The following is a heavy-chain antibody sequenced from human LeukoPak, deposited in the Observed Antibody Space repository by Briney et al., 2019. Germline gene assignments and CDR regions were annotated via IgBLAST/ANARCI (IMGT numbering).Heavy chain of an antibody. D-gene: IGHD2-15*01. CDR1: GGSISSYY. CDR2: IYTSGST. CDR3: ASCSGGSCYSGYYYYMDV. V-gene: IGHV4-4*07. J-gene: IGHJ6*03. Sequence: YPSETLSLTCTVSGGSISSYYWSWIRQPAGKGLEWIGRIYTSGSTNYNPSLKSRVTMSVDTSKNQFSLKLSSVTAADTAVYYCASCSGGSCYSGYYYYMDVWGKGTTVNVSS.